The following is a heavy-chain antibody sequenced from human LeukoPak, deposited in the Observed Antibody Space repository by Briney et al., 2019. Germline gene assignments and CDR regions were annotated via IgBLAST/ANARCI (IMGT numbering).Heavy chain of an antibody. CDR1: GGTFSSYA. J-gene: IGHJ5*02. D-gene: IGHD4-17*01. CDR3: ARSSLHDYGDYWFDP. Sequence: SVKVSCKASGGTFSSYAISWVRQAPGQGLEWMGGIIPIFGTANYAQKFQGRVTITADESTSTAYMELSSLRSEDTAVYYCARSSLHDYGDYWFDPWGQGTLVTVSS. CDR2: IIPIFGTA. V-gene: IGHV1-69*01.